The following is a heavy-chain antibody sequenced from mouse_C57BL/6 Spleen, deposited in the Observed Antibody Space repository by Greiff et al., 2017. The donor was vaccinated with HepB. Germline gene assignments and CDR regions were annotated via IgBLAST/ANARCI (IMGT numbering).Heavy chain of an antibody. D-gene: IGHD4-1*01. CDR1: GYAFSSSW. Sequence: VQLQQSGPELVKPGASVKISCKASGYAFSSSWMNWVKQRPGKGLEWIGRIYPGDGDTNYNGKFKGKATLTADKSSSTAYMQLSSLTSEDSAVYFCARSDNWDGDWYFDVWGTGTTVTVSS. CDR2: IYPGDGDT. CDR3: ARSDNWDGDWYFDV. V-gene: IGHV1-82*01. J-gene: IGHJ1*03.